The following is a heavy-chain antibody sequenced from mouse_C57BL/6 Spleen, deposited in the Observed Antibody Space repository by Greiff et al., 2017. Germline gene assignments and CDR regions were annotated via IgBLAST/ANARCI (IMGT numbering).Heavy chain of an antibody. Sequence: QVQLQQPGAELVKPGASVKLSCKASGYTFTSYWMQWVKQRPGQGLAWIGEIDPSDSYTNYNQKFKGKATLTVDTSSSTSYMQLSSLSSADSAVYYCARWVTGPYAMDYWGQGTSVTVSS. CDR2: IDPSDSYT. CDR1: GYTFTSYW. V-gene: IGHV1-50*01. CDR3: ARWVTGPYAMDY. J-gene: IGHJ4*01. D-gene: IGHD2-13*01.